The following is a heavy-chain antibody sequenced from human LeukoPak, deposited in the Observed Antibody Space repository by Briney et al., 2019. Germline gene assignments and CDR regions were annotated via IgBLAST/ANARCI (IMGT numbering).Heavy chain of an antibody. V-gene: IGHV1-8*01. D-gene: IGHD2-15*01. Sequence: ASVKVSCKASEYTFSSYDFNWVRQATGQGLEWMGWMNPNSGNTGYAQKFQGRVTMTRNTSISTAYMKLSSLRSEDTAVYYCARAGGYCGRISCPYYFDYWGQGSLVAVSS. CDR3: ARAGGYCGRISCPYYFDY. CDR1: EYTFSSYD. J-gene: IGHJ4*02. CDR2: MNPNSGNT.